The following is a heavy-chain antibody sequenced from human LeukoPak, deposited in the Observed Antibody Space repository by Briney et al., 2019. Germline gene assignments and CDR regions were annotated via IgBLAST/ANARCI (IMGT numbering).Heavy chain of an antibody. D-gene: IGHD6-19*01. CDR2: IYYSGST. CDR3: ARASGIAVIDPPYWYFDL. V-gene: IGHV4-59*01. CDR1: GGSISSYY. Sequence: PSETLSLTCTVSGGSISSYYWSWIRQPPGKGLEWIGYIYYSGSTNYNPSPKSRVTISVDTSKNRFSLKLSSVTAADTAVYYCARASGIAVIDPPYWYFDLWGRGTLVTVSS. J-gene: IGHJ2*01.